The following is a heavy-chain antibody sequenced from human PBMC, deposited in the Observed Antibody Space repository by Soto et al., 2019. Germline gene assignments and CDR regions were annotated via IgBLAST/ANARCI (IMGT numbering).Heavy chain of an antibody. CDR1: GGSFSGYY. CDR3: ARGLGDTVSFDP. V-gene: IGHV4-34*01. Sequence: SETLSLTCAVYGGSFSGYYWSWIRQPPGKGLEWIGEINHSGSTNYNPSLKSRVTISVDTSKNQFSLKLSSVTAADTAVYYCARGLGDTVSFDPWGQGTLVTVSS. J-gene: IGHJ5*02. CDR2: INHSGST. D-gene: IGHD5-18*01.